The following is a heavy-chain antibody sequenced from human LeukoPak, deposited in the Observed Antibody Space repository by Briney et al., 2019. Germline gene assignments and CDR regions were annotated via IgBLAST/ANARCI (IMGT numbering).Heavy chain of an antibody. D-gene: IGHD2-2*02. Sequence: SETLSLTCTVSGGSFSGYYWTWIRQPPGKGLEWIGEIHYSGSATYNPSLKSRVTISVDTSKNQFSLKLSSVTAADTAVYYCARHPTPDCSSTSCYKGEFGYWGQGTLVTVSS. CDR2: IHYSGSA. CDR3: ARHPTPDCSSTSCYKGEFGY. J-gene: IGHJ4*02. CDR1: GGSFSGYY. V-gene: IGHV4-34*01.